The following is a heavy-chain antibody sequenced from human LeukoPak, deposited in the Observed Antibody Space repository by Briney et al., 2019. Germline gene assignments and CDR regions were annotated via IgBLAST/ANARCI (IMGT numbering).Heavy chain of an antibody. J-gene: IGHJ6*02. CDR2: ISSSSSTI. Sequence: GGSLRLSCAASGFTFNSYNMNWVRQAPGKGLEWVSYISSSSSTIYYADSVKGRFTISRDNAKNSLYLQMNSLRAEDTAVYYCARDPFSGLQGMDVWGQGTTVTVSS. CDR1: GFTFNSYN. V-gene: IGHV3-48*04. D-gene: IGHD6-19*01. CDR3: ARDPFSGLQGMDV.